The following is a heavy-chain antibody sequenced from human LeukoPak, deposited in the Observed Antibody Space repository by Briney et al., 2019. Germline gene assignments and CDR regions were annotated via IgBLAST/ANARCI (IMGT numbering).Heavy chain of an antibody. J-gene: IGHJ4*02. CDR1: GFTFSSYG. D-gene: IGHD2-21*02. Sequence: GGSLRLSCAASGFTFSSYGMHWVRQAPGKGLEWVAVISYDGSNKYYADSVKGRFTISRDNSKNTLYLQMNSLRAEDTAVYYCAKFGGGDWTNDFDYWGQGTLVTVSS. CDR2: ISYDGSNK. V-gene: IGHV3-30*18. CDR3: AKFGGGDWTNDFDY.